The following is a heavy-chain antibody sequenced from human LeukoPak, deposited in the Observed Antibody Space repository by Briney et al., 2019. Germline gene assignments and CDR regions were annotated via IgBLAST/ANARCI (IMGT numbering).Heavy chain of an antibody. V-gene: IGHV3-23*01. D-gene: IGHD6-13*01. CDR2: ISGSGGST. J-gene: IGHJ4*02. Sequence: GGSLRLSCAASGFTFSSYAMSWVRQAPGKGLEWVSVISGSGGSTYYADSVKGRFTISRDDSKNTLYLQMNSLRAEDTAVYYCAKVGHSSSLDYWGQGTLVTVSS. CDR3: AKVGHSSSLDY. CDR1: GFTFSSYA.